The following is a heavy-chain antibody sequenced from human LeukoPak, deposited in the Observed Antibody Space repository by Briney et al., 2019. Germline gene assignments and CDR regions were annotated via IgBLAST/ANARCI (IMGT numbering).Heavy chain of an antibody. CDR2: IYYSGST. D-gene: IGHD3-10*01. CDR3: AREAGDDYGDY. J-gene: IGHJ4*02. Sequence: SQTLSLTCTVSGGSISSSSYYWGWIRQPPGKGLEWIGSIYYSGSTYYDPFLKSRVTISVDTSKNQFSLKLSSVTAADTAVYYCAREAGDDYGDYWGQGTLVTVSS. CDR1: GGSISSSSYY. V-gene: IGHV4-39*07.